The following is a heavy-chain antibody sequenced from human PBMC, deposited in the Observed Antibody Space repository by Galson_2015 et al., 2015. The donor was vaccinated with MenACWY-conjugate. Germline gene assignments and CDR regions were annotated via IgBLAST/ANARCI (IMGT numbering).Heavy chain of an antibody. D-gene: IGHD6-19*01. CDR1: GYTFTSYA. J-gene: IGHJ4*02. V-gene: IGHV1-3*01. CDR2: INAGNGNT. Sequence: SVKVSCKASGYTFTSYAMHWVRQAPGQRLEWMGWINAGNGNTKYSQEFQGRVTITRETSASTAYMELSSLRSEDTAVYYCARDIAVAGSPKYYVDYSGQGTLVSVSS. CDR3: ARDIAVAGSPKYYVDY.